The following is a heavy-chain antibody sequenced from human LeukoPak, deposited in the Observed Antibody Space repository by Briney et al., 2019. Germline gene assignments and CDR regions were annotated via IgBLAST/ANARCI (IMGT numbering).Heavy chain of an antibody. CDR1: GFPFSSYW. CDR3: ASDSPYYGMDV. J-gene: IGHJ6*02. CDR2: INSDGSAT. V-gene: IGHV3-74*01. Sequence: GGSLRLSCAASGFPFSSYWMHWVRQVPGKGLLWVSRINSDGSATIYADSVRGRFTISRDNAKNTLYLQMSGLRVDDTAVYHCASDSPYYGMDVWGQGTTVTVSS.